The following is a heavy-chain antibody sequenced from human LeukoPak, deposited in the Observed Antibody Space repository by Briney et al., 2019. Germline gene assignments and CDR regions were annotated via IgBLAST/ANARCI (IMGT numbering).Heavy chain of an antibody. CDR1: GFTFSSYV. V-gene: IGHV3-23*01. Sequence: LPGGSLRLSCAASGFTFSSYVMSWVRQAPGKGLEWVSAISGSGGSTYYADSVKGRFTISRDNSKNTLYLQMNSLRAEDTAVYYCAKDVLRYFDWLPLDYGMDVWGQGTTVTVSS. CDR2: ISGSGGST. D-gene: IGHD3-9*01. CDR3: AKDVLRYFDWLPLDYGMDV. J-gene: IGHJ6*02.